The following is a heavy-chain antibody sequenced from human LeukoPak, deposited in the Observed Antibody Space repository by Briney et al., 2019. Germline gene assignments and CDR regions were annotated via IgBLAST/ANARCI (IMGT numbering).Heavy chain of an antibody. CDR3: AKDERYYDSSGYFFFPY. D-gene: IGHD3-22*01. V-gene: IGHV3-23*01. CDR1: GFTFSSYG. Sequence: GGSLRLSCAASGFTFSSYGMSWVRQAPGKGLEWVSAISGSGGSTYYADSVKGRFTISRDNSKNTLYLQMNSLRAEDTAVYYCAKDERYYDSSGYFFFPYWGQGTLVTVSS. J-gene: IGHJ4*02. CDR2: ISGSGGST.